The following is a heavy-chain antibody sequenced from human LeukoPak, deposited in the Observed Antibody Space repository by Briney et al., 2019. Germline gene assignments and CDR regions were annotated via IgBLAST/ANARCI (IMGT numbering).Heavy chain of an antibody. CDR3: ARQVDSSSWHEYFQH. Sequence: SQTLSLTCTVSGGSISSGSYYWSWIRQPAGKGLEWIGRIYTSGSTYYNPSLKSRVTISVDTSKNQFSLKLSSVTAADTAVYYCARQVDSSSWHEYFQHWGQGTLVTVSS. J-gene: IGHJ1*01. D-gene: IGHD6-13*01. CDR2: IYTSGST. CDR1: GGSISSGSYY. V-gene: IGHV4-61*02.